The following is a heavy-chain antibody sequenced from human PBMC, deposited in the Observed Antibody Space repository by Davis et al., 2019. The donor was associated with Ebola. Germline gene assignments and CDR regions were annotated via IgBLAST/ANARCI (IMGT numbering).Heavy chain of an antibody. V-gene: IGHV1-2*06. J-gene: IGHJ6*04. CDR1: GYTFTGYY. D-gene: IGHD3-10*01. Sequence: AASVKVSCKASGYTFTGYYMHWVRQAPGQGLEWMGRINPNSGGTNYAQKFQGRVTMTRDTSISTAYMELSRLRSDDTAVYYCARDPVLLWFGCMDVWGKGTTVTVSS. CDR2: INPNSGGT. CDR3: ARDPVLLWFGCMDV.